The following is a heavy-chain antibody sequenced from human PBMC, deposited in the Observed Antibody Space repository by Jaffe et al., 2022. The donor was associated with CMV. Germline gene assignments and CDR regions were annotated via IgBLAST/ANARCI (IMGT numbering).Heavy chain of an antibody. CDR2: IKQDGSEK. CDR1: GFTFSSYW. D-gene: IGHD3-22*01. J-gene: IGHJ3*02. CDR3: ARGLGGYYDSSGYYPDAFDI. V-gene: IGHV3-7*01. Sequence: EVQLVESGGGLVQPGGSLRLSCAASGFTFSSYWMSWVRQAPGKGLEWVANIKQDGSEKYYVDSVKGRFTISRDNAKNSLYLQMNSLRAEDTAVYYCARGLGGYYDSSGYYPDAFDIWGQGTMVTVSS.